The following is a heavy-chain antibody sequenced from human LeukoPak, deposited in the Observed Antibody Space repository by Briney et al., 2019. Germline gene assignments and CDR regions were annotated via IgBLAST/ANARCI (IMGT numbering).Heavy chain of an antibody. CDR1: GYTFTGYY. CDR3: AVGKYYYDSSGYYYY. Sequence: ASVKVSCKASGYTFTGYYMHWVRQAPGQGPEWMGWINPNSGGTNCAQKFQGWVTMTRDTSISTAYMELSRLRSDDTAVYYCAVGKYYYDSSGYYYYWGQGTLVTVSS. D-gene: IGHD3-22*01. CDR2: INPNSGGT. J-gene: IGHJ4*02. V-gene: IGHV1-2*04.